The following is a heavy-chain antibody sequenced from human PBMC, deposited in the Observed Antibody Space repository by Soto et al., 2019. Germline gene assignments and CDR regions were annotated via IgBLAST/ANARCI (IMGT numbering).Heavy chain of an antibody. CDR1: CGSISSGCYY. Sequence: PXETLSLPWTVSCGSISSGCYYWSWIRQHPGKGLEWIGYIYYSGSTYYNPSLKSRVTISVDTSKNQFSLKLSSVTAADTAVYYCARGGRSPEYSSSFGDWGQGTLVTVSS. D-gene: IGHD6-6*01. J-gene: IGHJ4*02. CDR3: ARGGRSPEYSSSFGD. CDR2: IYYSGST. V-gene: IGHV4-31*02.